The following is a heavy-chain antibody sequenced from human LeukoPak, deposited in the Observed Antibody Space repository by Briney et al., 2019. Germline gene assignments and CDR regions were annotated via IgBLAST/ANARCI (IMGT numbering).Heavy chain of an antibody. D-gene: IGHD5-12*01. CDR1: GGTFSSYA. V-gene: IGHV1-69*04. CDR3: ARDNPGSGYDLVSWFDP. CDR2: IIPILGIA. J-gene: IGHJ5*02. Sequence: SVKVSCKASGGTFSSYAICWVRQATGQGLEWMGRIIPILGIANYAQKFQGRVTITADKSTSTAYMELSSLRSEDTAVYYCARDNPGSGYDLVSWFDPWGQGTLVTVSS.